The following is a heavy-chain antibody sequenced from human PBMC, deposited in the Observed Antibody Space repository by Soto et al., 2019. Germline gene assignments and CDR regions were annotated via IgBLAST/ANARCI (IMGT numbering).Heavy chain of an antibody. CDR1: GFTFSSVW. CDR3: TRNDAFDV. J-gene: IGHJ3*01. CDR2: IKTKSDGGPT. V-gene: IGHV3-15*07. Sequence: VQLVESGGGLVKPGGSLRLSCVGSGFTFSSVWMNWVRQAPGKGLEWVGRIKTKSDGGPTDYAAPVKGRFTISRDDSIHTVYLQMNSLKTEDTALYYCTRNDAFDVWGQGTMVTVSS.